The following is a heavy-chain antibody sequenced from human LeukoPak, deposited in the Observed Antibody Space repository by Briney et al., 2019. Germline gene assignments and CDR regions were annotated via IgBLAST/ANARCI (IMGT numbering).Heavy chain of an antibody. D-gene: IGHD5-18*01. CDR3: ARTTEGGYTYNYFYYYYMDV. J-gene: IGHJ6*03. CDR2: IDHSGST. V-gene: IGHV4-34*01. CDR1: GGSFSGYY. Sequence: SETLSLTCAVYGGSFSGYYWSWIRQPPGKGLEWIGEIDHSGSTNYNPSLKSRISISVDTSKNQFSLKLSSVTAADTAVYYCARTTEGGYTYNYFYYYYMDVWGKGTTVTISS.